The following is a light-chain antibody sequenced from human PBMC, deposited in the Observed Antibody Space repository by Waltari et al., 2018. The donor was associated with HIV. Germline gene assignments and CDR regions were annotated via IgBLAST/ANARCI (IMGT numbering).Light chain of an antibody. J-gene: IGLJ2*01. V-gene: IGLV2-11*01. CDR2: NVN. CDR1: SSDVGDYNY. CDR3: FSYAGKSMRI. Sequence: QSALTQPRSVSGSPGQSVTVSCTGVSSDVGDYNYVSWYRQHPSKAPKVIIYNVNKRRPGVPYRFSGSRSGNTASLTIYGLRSEDEADYYCFSYAGKSMRIFGGGTTLTV.